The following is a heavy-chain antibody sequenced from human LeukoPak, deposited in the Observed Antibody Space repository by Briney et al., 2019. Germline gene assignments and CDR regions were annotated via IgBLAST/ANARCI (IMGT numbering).Heavy chain of an antibody. CDR3: ARRGFITIFGVVTQYYFDY. CDR1: GFTFSSYW. V-gene: IGHV3-7*01. J-gene: IGHJ4*02. Sequence: GGSLRLSCAASGFTFSSYWMSWVRQAPGKGLEWVANIKQDGSEKYYVDSVKGRFTISRDNAKNSLYLQMNSLRAEDTAVYYCARRGFITIFGVVTQYYFDYWGQGTLVTVSS. CDR2: IKQDGSEK. D-gene: IGHD3-3*01.